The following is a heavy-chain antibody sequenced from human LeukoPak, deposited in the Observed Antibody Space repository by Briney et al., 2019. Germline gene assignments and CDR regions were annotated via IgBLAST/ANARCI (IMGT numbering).Heavy chain of an antibody. J-gene: IGHJ6*03. CDR1: GGSISSYY. Sequence: SETLSLTCTVSGGSISSYYWSWIRQPPGKGLEWIGYIYYSGSTNYNPSLKSRVTISVDTSKNQFSLKLSSVTAADTAVYYCARGATIFGVVIIPMDVWGKGTTVTVSS. CDR2: IYYSGST. CDR3: ARGATIFGVVIIPMDV. D-gene: IGHD3-3*01. V-gene: IGHV4-59*01.